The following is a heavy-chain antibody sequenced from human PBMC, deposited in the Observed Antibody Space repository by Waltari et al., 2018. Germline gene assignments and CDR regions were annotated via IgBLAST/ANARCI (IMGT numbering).Heavy chain of an antibody. D-gene: IGHD7-27*01. V-gene: IGHV3-15*01. J-gene: IGHJ4*01. CDR1: GFGFTAAW. CDR2: IKRQNEGGTT. CDR3: TTLDAPWGG. Sequence: EVQMVESGGGSVKPGDSLRLSCVASGFGFTAAWLTWVRRAPGKGVEWVGRIKRQNEGGTTDLAASVRGRFSISRDDSQNMVFLQMNSLRVEDTALYYCTTLDAPWGGWGHGTLVTVSS.